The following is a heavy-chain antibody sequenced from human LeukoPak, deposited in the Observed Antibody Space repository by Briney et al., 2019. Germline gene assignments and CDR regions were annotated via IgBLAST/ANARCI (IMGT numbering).Heavy chain of an antibody. CDR2: INHSGST. CDR1: GFTFSGYY. V-gene: IGHV4-34*01. Sequence: GSLRLSCAASGFTFSGYYWSWIRQPPGKGLEWIGEINHSGSTNYNPSLKSRVTISVDTSKNQFSLKLSSVTAADTAVYYCARVPRRITIFGVVIAPYYFDYWGQGTLVTVSS. J-gene: IGHJ4*02. CDR3: ARVPRRITIFGVVIAPYYFDY. D-gene: IGHD3-3*01.